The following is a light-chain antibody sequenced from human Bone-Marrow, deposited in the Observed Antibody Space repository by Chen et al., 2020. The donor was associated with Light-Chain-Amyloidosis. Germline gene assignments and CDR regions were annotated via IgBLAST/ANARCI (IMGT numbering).Light chain of an antibody. J-gene: IGKJ1*01. CDR3: QQSYRLRS. CDR2: TVS. Sequence: QLTQSPSSLSASVGDTITITCRASQSVDNSLNWYQQKPGKAPNLLISTVSGLQSGVPSRFSGSGSGTDFTLTINNLQPEDFATYYCQQSYRLRSFGQGTKVEIK. V-gene: IGKV1-39*01. CDR1: QSVDNS.